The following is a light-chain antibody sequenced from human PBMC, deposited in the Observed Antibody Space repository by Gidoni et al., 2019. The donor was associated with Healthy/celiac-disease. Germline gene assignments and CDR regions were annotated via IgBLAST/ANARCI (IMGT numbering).Light chain of an antibody. CDR3: QQYKSYST. Sequence: DIQMTQSPPTLSASVGDSVTITCRANQTIGGFLAWYQQKPGKAPRLLIYRASGLQSWVPSRFSGSGSGTKFTLNISRLQPDDFATYYCQQYKSYSTFGQGTKVEV. J-gene: IGKJ1*01. V-gene: IGKV1-5*03. CDR1: QTIGGF. CDR2: RAS.